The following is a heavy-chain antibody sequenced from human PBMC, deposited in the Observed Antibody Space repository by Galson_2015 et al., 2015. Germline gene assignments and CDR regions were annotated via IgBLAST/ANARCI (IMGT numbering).Heavy chain of an antibody. CDR2: ISYDGSNK. Sequence: LRLSCAASGFTFSSYGMHWVRQAPGKGLEWVAVISYDGSNKYYADSVKGRFTISRDNSKNTLYLQMNSLRAEDTAVYYCAKDRIAAAGTTVYYYYGMDVWGQGTTVTVSS. CDR3: AKDRIAAAGTTVYYYYGMDV. V-gene: IGHV3-30*18. CDR1: GFTFSSYG. D-gene: IGHD6-13*01. J-gene: IGHJ6*02.